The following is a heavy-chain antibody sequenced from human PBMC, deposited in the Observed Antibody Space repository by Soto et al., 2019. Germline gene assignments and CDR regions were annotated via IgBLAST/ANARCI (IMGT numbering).Heavy chain of an antibody. V-gene: IGHV1-18*01. CDR1: GYTFTSYG. D-gene: IGHD3-3*01. J-gene: IGHJ6*02. CDR3: ARDRFLEWLLYRYAYYYGMDV. CDR2: ISAYNGNT. Sequence: ASVKVSCKASGYTFTSYGISWVRQAPGQGLEWMGWISAYNGNTNYAQKLQGRVTMTTDTSTSTAYMELRSPRSDDTAVYYCARDRFLEWLLYRYAYYYGMDVWGQGTTVPVSS.